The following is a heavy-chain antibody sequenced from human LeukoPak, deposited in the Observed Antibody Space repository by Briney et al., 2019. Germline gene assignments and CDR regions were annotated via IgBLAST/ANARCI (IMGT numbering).Heavy chain of an antibody. CDR3: AREKGMVRGVVSHDY. D-gene: IGHD3-10*01. V-gene: IGHV4-61*02. CDR1: GGSISSGSYY. J-gene: IGHJ4*02. Sequence: SETLSLTCTVSGGSISSGSYYWSWIRQPAGKGLEWIGRIYTSGSTNYNPSLKSRVTISVDTSKNQFSLKLSSVTAADTAVYYCAREKGMVRGVVSHDYWGQGTLVTVSS. CDR2: IYTSGST.